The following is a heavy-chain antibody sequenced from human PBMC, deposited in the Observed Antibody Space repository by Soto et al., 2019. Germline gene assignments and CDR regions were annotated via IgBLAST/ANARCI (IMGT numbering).Heavy chain of an antibody. Sequence: GESLQISCKGSGYSFTSYWIGCVRQMPGKGLEWMGIIYPGDSDTRYSPSFQGQVTISADKSISTAYLQWSSLKASDTAMCYCALSEVLMVYAAEEVGFEYWGEGTLVTVSS. CDR1: GYSFTSYW. CDR2: IYPGDSDT. D-gene: IGHD2-8*01. V-gene: IGHV5-51*01. CDR3: ALSEVLMVYAAEEVGFEY. J-gene: IGHJ4*02.